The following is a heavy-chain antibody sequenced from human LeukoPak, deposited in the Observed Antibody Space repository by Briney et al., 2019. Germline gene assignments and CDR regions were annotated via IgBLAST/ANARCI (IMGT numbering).Heavy chain of an antibody. CDR2: IIPILGIA. V-gene: IGHV1-69*04. J-gene: IGHJ6*02. Sequence: SVKVSCKASGGTFGSYAISWVRQAPGQGLEWMGRIIPILGIANYAQKFQGRVTITADKSTSTAYMELSSLRSEDTAVYYCARCGWYPYYYYGMDVWGQGTTVTVSS. CDR1: GGTFGSYA. D-gene: IGHD6-19*01. CDR3: ARCGWYPYYYYGMDV.